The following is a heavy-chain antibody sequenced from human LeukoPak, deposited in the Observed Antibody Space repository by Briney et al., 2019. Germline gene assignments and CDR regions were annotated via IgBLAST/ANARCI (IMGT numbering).Heavy chain of an antibody. D-gene: IGHD1/OR15-1a*01. Sequence: SETLSLTCTVSGGSISSYYWSWIRQPPGKGLEWIGYIYTSGSTNYNPSLKSRVTTSVDTSKNQFSLKLSSVTAADMAVYYCAGGKTYYYYYYMDVWGKGTTVTVSS. CDR1: GGSISSYY. CDR2: IYTSGST. V-gene: IGHV4-4*09. J-gene: IGHJ6*03. CDR3: AGGKTYYYYYYMDV.